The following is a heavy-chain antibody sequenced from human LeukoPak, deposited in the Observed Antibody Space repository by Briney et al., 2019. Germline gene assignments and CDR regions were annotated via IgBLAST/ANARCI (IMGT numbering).Heavy chain of an antibody. CDR3: PIRSIVATIGPTAY. Sequence: GGSLRLSCAASGFTFSSYAMSWVGQAPGKGLEWGSAISGSGGSTYYADSVKGRFTISRHNSKDTLYLQMETRRAQDTAVLYCPIRSIVATIGPTAYWGQGTLVTVSS. CDR1: GFTFSSYA. J-gene: IGHJ4*02. D-gene: IGHD5-12*01. V-gene: IGHV3-23*01. CDR2: ISGSGGST.